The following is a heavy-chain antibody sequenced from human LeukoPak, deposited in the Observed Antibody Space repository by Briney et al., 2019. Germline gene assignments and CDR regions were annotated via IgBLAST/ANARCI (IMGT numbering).Heavy chain of an antibody. J-gene: IGHJ4*02. Sequence: PGGSLRLSCAASGFTFSSYYMSWVRQAPGKGLEWVANIKQDGSEKQYVDSVKGRFTISRDNVKNSLYLQMNSLRAEDTAVYYCARAGRYDNGDYGWNYWGQGTLVTVSS. V-gene: IGHV3-7*01. CDR2: IKQDGSEK. CDR1: GFTFSSYY. CDR3: ARAGRYDNGDYGWNY. D-gene: IGHD4-17*01.